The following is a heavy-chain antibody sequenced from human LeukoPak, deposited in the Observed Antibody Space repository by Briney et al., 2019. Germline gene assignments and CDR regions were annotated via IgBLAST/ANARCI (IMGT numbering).Heavy chain of an antibody. CDR2: INHSGST. CDR1: GGSFSGYY. V-gene: IGHV4-34*01. Sequence: SETLSLTCAVYGGSFSGYYWSWIRQPPGKGLEWIGEINHSGSTNYNPSLKSRVTISVDTSKNQFSLKLSSVTAADTAVYYCARAQEGIAAKLKTSYYYGMDVGGQGTRVTVPS. J-gene: IGHJ6*02. CDR3: ARAQEGIAAKLKTSYYYGMDV. D-gene: IGHD6-13*01.